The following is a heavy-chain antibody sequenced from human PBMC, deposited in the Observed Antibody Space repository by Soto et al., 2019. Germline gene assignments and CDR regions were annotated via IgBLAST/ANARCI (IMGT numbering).Heavy chain of an antibody. CDR3: ARDVPLQLGMDV. V-gene: IGHV4-30-4*01. Sequence: QVQLQESGPGLVKPSQTLSLTCTVSGGSISSGDYYWSWIRQPPGKGLEWIGYIYCSGSTYYNPSLRSRVTISVDTSSNQFSVMLSSVTAADTAVYYCARDVPLQLGMDVWGQGTTVTVSS. CDR1: GGSISSGDYY. CDR2: IYCSGST. J-gene: IGHJ6*02. D-gene: IGHD2-2*01.